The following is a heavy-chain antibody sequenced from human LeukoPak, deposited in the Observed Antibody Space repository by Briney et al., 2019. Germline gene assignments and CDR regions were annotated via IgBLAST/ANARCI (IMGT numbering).Heavy chain of an antibody. D-gene: IGHD3-22*01. Sequence: PGGSLRLSCAASGSTFSSYSMHWVRQAPGKGLEWVSSISERSSYIYYADSVKGRFTISRDNARSSLYLQMNSLRAEDTAVYYCARDLGGYGSSGYYFGYWGQGTLVTVSS. V-gene: IGHV3-21*01. J-gene: IGHJ4*02. CDR1: GSTFSSYS. CDR2: ISERSSYI. CDR3: ARDLGGYGSSGYYFGY.